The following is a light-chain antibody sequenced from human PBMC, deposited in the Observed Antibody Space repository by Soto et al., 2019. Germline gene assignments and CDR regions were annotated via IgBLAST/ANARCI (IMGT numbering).Light chain of an antibody. V-gene: IGKV3-15*01. CDR3: QQYKNRRT. CDR2: DAS. J-gene: IGKJ1*01. Sequence: EIVLTRSPATLSVSPGEGATLSCRASQRIDTNLAWYQQKPGQAPRLLIYDASTRATGIPARISGSGSGTEFTLTISSMTSEDFAVYYCQQYKNRRTFGQGTKVDIK. CDR1: QRIDTN.